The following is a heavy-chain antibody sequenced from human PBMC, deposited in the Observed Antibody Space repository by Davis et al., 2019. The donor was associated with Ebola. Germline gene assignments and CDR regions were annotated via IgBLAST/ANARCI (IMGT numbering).Heavy chain of an antibody. CDR3: AKAFPGHWALVDY. CDR1: GITSSSYA. D-gene: IGHD7-27*01. Sequence: GESLKTSCAASGITSSSYAMSWVRQAPGKGLEWVSAISGSGGSTYYADSVKGRFIISRDNSKNTPYLQMNSLRAEDTAVYYCAKAFPGHWALVDYWGQGTLVTVSS. CDR2: ISGSGGST. J-gene: IGHJ4*02. V-gene: IGHV3-23*01.